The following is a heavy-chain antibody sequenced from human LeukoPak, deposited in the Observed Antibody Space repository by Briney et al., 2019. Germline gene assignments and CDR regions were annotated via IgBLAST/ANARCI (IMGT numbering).Heavy chain of an antibody. Sequence: GGSLRLSCAASGFTSSSYSMNWVRQAPGKGLEWVSSISSSSSYIYYADSVKGRFTISRDNAKNSLYLQMNSLRAEDTAVYYCARDVRGYSYGYFDYWGQGTLVTVSS. CDR2: ISSSSSYI. V-gene: IGHV3-21*01. D-gene: IGHD5-18*01. CDR1: GFTSSSYS. CDR3: ARDVRGYSYGYFDY. J-gene: IGHJ4*02.